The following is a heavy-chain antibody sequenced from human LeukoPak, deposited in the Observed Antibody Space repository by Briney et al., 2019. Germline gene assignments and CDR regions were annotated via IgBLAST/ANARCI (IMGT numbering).Heavy chain of an antibody. Sequence: SETLSLTCTVSGGSISSGDYYWSWIRQPPGKGLEWIGYIYYSGSTYYNPSLKSRVTISVDTSKNQFSLKLSSVTAADTAVYYCARGDYGSGSHFRGWYFDLWGRGTLVTVSS. D-gene: IGHD3-10*01. J-gene: IGHJ2*01. CDR3: ARGDYGSGSHFRGWYFDL. V-gene: IGHV4-30-4*01. CDR2: IYYSGST. CDR1: GGSISSGDYY.